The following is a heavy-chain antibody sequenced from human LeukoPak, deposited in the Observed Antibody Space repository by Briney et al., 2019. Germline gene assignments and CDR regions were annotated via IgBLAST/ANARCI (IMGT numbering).Heavy chain of an antibody. D-gene: IGHD3-22*01. J-gene: IGHJ4*02. Sequence: HPGGSLRLSCAASGFTFSSYWMSWVRQAPGKGLEWVANIKQDGSEKNYVDSVKGRFTISRDNAKNSLYLQMNSLRAEDTAVYYCAVWYYYDSSGYYPGNFDYWGQGTLVTVSS. CDR1: GFTFSSYW. CDR2: IKQDGSEK. CDR3: AVWYYYDSSGYYPGNFDY. V-gene: IGHV3-7*03.